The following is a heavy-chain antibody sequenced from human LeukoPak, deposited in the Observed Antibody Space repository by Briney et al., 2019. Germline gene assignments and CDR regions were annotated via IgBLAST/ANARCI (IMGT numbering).Heavy chain of an antibody. D-gene: IGHD3-10*01. Sequence: GGSLRLSCAASGFTFSSYAMSWVRQAPGKGLEWVSAISASDGRTWYADSVRGRFTISRDNFKNTLYVQMSSLRAEDTAVYYCARDWYYAVDYWGQGTLVTVSS. CDR1: GFTFSSYA. CDR3: ARDWYYAVDY. V-gene: IGHV3-23*01. CDR2: ISASDGRT. J-gene: IGHJ4*02.